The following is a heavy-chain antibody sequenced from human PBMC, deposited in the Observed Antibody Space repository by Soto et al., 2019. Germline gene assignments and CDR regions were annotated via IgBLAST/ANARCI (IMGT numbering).Heavy chain of an antibody. D-gene: IGHD3-10*01. CDR2: SYYCGST. CDR1: GGSRSSGGYY. Sequence: TLHRKCTVSGGSRSSGGYYWRWIRHHPGKCLEWIGYSYYCGSTYYSPSLKSRVTISAHQSKNQLSLELRSVTAADTAGYYFAYGSERPYYLHHWGQGTPVTVSS. J-gene: IGHJ5*02. CDR3: AYGSERPYYLHH. V-gene: IGHV4-31*03.